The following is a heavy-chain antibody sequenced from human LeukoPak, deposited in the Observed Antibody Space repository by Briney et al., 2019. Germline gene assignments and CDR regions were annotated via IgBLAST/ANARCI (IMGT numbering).Heavy chain of an antibody. CDR3: ARVPGDLVGYSYYGMDV. CDR1: GYTFTSYG. D-gene: IGHD1-1*01. CDR2: ISAYNGNT. J-gene: IGHJ6*02. Sequence: ASVKVSCKASGYTFTSYGISWVRQAPGQGLEWMGWISAYNGNTNYAQKLQGRVTMTRNTSISTAYMELSSLRSEDTAVYYCARVPGDLVGYSYYGMDVWGQGTTVTVSS. V-gene: IGHV1-18*01.